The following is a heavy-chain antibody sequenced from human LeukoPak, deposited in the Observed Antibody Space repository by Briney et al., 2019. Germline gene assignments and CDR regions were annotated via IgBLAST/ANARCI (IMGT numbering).Heavy chain of an antibody. J-gene: IGHJ4*02. Sequence: GASVKVSCKASGYTFTSYDINWVRQAAGQGLEWMGWMNPNSGNTGYAQKFQGRVTITRNTSISTAYMELSSLRSEDTAVYYCARAVDFWSGYKKGFDYWGQGTLVTVSS. CDR1: GYTFTSYD. CDR2: MNPNSGNT. V-gene: IGHV1-8*03. CDR3: ARAVDFWSGYKKGFDY. D-gene: IGHD3-3*01.